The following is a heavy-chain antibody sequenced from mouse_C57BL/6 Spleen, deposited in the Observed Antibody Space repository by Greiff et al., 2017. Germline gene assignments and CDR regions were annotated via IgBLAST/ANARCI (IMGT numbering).Heavy chain of an antibody. V-gene: IGHV1-55*01. CDR1: GYTFTSYW. CDR3: ARVPYYYGSSEGYYAMDY. CDR2: IYPGSGST. J-gene: IGHJ4*01. D-gene: IGHD1-1*01. Sequence: QVQLQQPGAELVKPGASVKMSCKASGYTFTSYWITWVKQRPGQGLEWIGDIYPGSGSTNYNEKFKSKATLTVDTSSSTAYMQLSSLTSEDSAVYYCARVPYYYGSSEGYYAMDYWGQGTSVTVSS.